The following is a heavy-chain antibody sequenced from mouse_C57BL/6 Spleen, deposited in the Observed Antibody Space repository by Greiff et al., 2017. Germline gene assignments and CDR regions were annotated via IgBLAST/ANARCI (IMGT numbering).Heavy chain of an antibody. J-gene: IGHJ1*03. Sequence: QVQLQQPGAELVMPGASVKLSCKASGYTFTSYWMHWVKQRPGQGLEWIGEIDPSDSYTNYNQKFKGKSTLTVDKSSSTACMQLSSLTSEDSAVYYCARSYSNYRYFDVWGTGTTVTVSS. CDR2: IDPSDSYT. CDR1: GYTFTSYW. V-gene: IGHV1-69*01. D-gene: IGHD2-5*01. CDR3: ARSYSNYRYFDV.